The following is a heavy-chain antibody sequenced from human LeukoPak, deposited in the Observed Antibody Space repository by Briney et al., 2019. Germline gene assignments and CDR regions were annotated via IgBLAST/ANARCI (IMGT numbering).Heavy chain of an antibody. D-gene: IGHD3-10*02. Sequence: SQTLSLTCTVSGDSINSGNSHWTWIRQPPGKGLEWLGSVYDSWNNYYNPSLEGRITMSVDTSKNQYSLELSSVIAADTAVYYCASYFVGNGGRGYWGQGALATVSS. V-gene: IGHV4-30-4*01. CDR1: GDSINSGNSH. CDR2: VYDSWNN. CDR3: ASYFVGNGGRGY. J-gene: IGHJ4*02.